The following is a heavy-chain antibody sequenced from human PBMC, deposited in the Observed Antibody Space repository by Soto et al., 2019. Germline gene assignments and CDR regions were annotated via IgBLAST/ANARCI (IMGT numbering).Heavy chain of an antibody. CDR2: ISSSSSYI. J-gene: IGHJ6*02. D-gene: IGHD2-15*01. Sequence: PGRSLRLSCAASGFTFSSYSMNWVRQAPGKGLERVSSISSSSSYIYYADSVKGRFTISRDNAKNSLYLQMNSLRAEDTAVYYCARVNCSGGSCYEGYYYYGMDVWGQGTTVTVSS. V-gene: IGHV3-21*01. CDR1: GFTFSSYS. CDR3: ARVNCSGGSCYEGYYYYGMDV.